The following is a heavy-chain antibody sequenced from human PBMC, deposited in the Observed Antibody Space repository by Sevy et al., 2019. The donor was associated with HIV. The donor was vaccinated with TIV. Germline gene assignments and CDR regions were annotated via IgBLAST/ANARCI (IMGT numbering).Heavy chain of an antibody. CDR1: GFSVSSNY. CDR3: AGGTSVTLFDY. V-gene: IGHV3-53*01. CDR2: IYSGGST. J-gene: IGHJ4*02. D-gene: IGHD4-17*01. Sequence: GGSLRLSCAASGFSVSSNYMSWVRQAPGKGLEWVSVIYSGGSTKYADSVKGRFTISRDISKNTLYLQMNSLRVEDTAVYYCAGGTSVTLFDYWSQGTLVTVSS.